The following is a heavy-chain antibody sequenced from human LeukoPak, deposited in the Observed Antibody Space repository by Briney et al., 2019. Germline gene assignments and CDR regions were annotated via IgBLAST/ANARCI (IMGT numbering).Heavy chain of an antibody. D-gene: IGHD3-22*01. CDR1: GGSISSYY. J-gene: IGHJ6*03. Sequence: SETLSLTCTVSGGSISSYYWSWIRQPPGKGLEWIGYIYYSGSTNYNPSLKSRVTISVDTSKNQFSLKLSSVTAADTAVYYCAGEKYYYGSSGYRDYMDVWGKGTTVTVSS. CDR2: IYYSGST. V-gene: IGHV4-59*01. CDR3: AGEKYYYGSSGYRDYMDV.